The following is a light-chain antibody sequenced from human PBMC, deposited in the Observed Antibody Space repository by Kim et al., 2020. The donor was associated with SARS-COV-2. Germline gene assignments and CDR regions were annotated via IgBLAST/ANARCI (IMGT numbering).Light chain of an antibody. CDR2: DVG. CDR1: SGDVGSYNY. J-gene: IGLJ1*01. Sequence: GQLVTISCPGTSGDVGSYNYVSWYIQHPGKTPKLMIYDVGKRPSGVPDRFSGSKSGNTASLTISGLQAEDEADYYCCSYAGTYTYVFGTGTKVTVL. CDR3: CSYAGTYTYV. V-gene: IGLV2-11*01.